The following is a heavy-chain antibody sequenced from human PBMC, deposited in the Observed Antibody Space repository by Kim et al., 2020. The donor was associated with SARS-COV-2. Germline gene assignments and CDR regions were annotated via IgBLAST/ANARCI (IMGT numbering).Heavy chain of an antibody. CDR3: ARVLTYYDSSGYYF. Sequence: SVKVSCKASGGTFSSYAISWVRQAPGQGLEWMGRIIPILGIANYAQKFQGRVTITADKSTSTAYMELSSLRSEDTAVYYCARVLTYYDSSGYYFWGQGTTVAVSS. D-gene: IGHD3-22*01. CDR1: GGTFSSYA. CDR2: IIPILGIA. V-gene: IGHV1-69*04. J-gene: IGHJ6*02.